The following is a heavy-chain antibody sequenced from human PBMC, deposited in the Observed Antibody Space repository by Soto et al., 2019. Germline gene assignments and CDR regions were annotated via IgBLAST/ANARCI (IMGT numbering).Heavy chain of an antibody. V-gene: IGHV4-61*01. Sequence: SETLSLTCTVSGGSVSSGSYYWSWIRQPPGKGLEWIGYIYYSGSTNYNPSLKSRVTISVDTSKNQFSLKLSSVTAADTAVYYCARDSGSKISSGWYATYYYGMDVWGQGTTVTVSS. CDR2: IYYSGST. J-gene: IGHJ6*02. D-gene: IGHD6-19*01. CDR3: ARDSGSKISSGWYATYYYGMDV. CDR1: GGSVSSGSYY.